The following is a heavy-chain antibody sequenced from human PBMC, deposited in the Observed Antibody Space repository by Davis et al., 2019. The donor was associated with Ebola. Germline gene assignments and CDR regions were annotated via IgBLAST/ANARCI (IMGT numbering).Heavy chain of an antibody. D-gene: IGHD5-18*01. Sequence: GESLKISCAASGFTFSSYGMHWVRQAPGKGLEWVAIIWYDGSNKYYADSVRDRFTISRDNSKNTLYLQMNSLRVEDTAVYYCARDGYPTLGGSFDIWGQGTMVTVS. CDR2: IWYDGSNK. V-gene: IGHV3-33*01. J-gene: IGHJ3*02. CDR3: ARDGYPTLGGSFDI. CDR1: GFTFSSYG.